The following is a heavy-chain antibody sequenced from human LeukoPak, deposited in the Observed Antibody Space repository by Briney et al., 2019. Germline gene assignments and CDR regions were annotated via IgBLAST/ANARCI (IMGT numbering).Heavy chain of an antibody. D-gene: IGHD1-14*01. V-gene: IGHV3-23*01. CDR1: GFTFSNYA. Sequence: GGSLRLSCAASGFTFSNYAMNWVRQAPGKGLEGVSVITSGGSTYYADSVKGRFTITRNNTTNTLCLQMNSLRAEDTAVYYCAKRLPVVGDRNRAFDYWGQGTLVTVSS. CDR2: ITSGGST. J-gene: IGHJ4*02. CDR3: AKRLPVVGDRNRAFDY.